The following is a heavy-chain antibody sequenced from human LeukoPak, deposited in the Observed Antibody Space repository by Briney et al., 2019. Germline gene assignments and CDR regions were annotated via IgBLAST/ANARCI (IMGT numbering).Heavy chain of an antibody. V-gene: IGHV3-9*01. CDR2: ISWNSGSI. J-gene: IGHJ4*02. Sequence: PGGSLRLYCAASGFTFDDYAMHWVRQAPGKGLEWVSGISWNSGSIGYADSVKGRFTISRDNAKNSLYLQMNSLRAEDTALYYCAKDINDSRGEAFDYWGQGTLVTVSS. D-gene: IGHD3-22*01. CDR3: AKDINDSRGEAFDY. CDR1: GFTFDDYA.